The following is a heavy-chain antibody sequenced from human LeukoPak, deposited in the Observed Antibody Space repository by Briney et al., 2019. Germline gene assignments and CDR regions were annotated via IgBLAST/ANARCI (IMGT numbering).Heavy chain of an antibody. D-gene: IGHD2-21*02. CDR3: ARVGIVVVTAIYWYFDL. CDR1: GGSISSAGYF. J-gene: IGHJ2*01. CDR2: IYASGST. Sequence: SETLSLTCSVSGGSISSAGYFWTWIRQPAGKRLEWIGRIYASGSTNYNPSLVSRVALSIDTSRNQFSLRLSSVTAADTAVYYCARVGIVVVTAIYWYFDLWGRGTLVTVSS. V-gene: IGHV4-61*02.